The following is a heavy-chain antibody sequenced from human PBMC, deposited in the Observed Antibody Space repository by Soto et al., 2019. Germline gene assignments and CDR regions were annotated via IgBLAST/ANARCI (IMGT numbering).Heavy chain of an antibody. CDR2: TYYRSKWYN. CDR1: GDSVSSNSAA. J-gene: IGHJ6*03. CDR3: ARANYSSRALGYYYYMDV. Sequence: KQSQTLSLTCAISGDSVSSNSAAWNWIRQSPSRGLEWLGRTYYRSKWYNDYAVSVKSRITINPDTSKNQFSLQLNSVTPEDTAVYYCARANYSSRALGYYYYMDVWGKGTTVTVSS. V-gene: IGHV6-1*01. D-gene: IGHD6-13*01.